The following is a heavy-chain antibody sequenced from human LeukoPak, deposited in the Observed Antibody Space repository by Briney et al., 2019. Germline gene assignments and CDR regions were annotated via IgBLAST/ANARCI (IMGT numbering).Heavy chain of an antibody. CDR1: GGFISSYY. D-gene: IGHD3-16*02. CDR3: AREGGGSNRCLD. V-gene: IGHV4-59*12. CDR2: IHYSGST. Sequence: SETLSLTCAVSGGFISSYYWNWLRLPPRNGLEWIGYIHYSGSTSYNPPLRSRVTISLDTPKNQFSLKLSSVTAADMAVYYCAREGGGSNRCLDWGQGTLVTVSS. J-gene: IGHJ1*01.